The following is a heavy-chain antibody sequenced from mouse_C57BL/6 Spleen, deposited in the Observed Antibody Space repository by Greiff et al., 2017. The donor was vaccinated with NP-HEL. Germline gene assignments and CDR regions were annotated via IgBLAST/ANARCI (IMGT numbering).Heavy chain of an antibody. Sequence: EVKLMESEGGLVQPGSSMKLSCTASGFTFSDYYMAWVRQVPEKGLEWVANINYDGSSTYYLASLKSRFIISRDNAKNILYLQMSRLKAEDTATYYCARIGFYDSFDYWGQGTTLTVSS. V-gene: IGHV5-16*01. J-gene: IGHJ2*01. CDR1: GFTFSDYY. CDR2: INYDGSST. D-gene: IGHD2-3*01. CDR3: ARIGFYDSFDY.